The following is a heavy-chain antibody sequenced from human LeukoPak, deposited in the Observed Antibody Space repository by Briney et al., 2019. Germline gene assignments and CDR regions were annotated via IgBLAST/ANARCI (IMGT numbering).Heavy chain of an antibody. D-gene: IGHD4-23*01. Sequence: SETLSLTCTVSGASLSGNYSSWIRQPPGQGLEWIGYIYYSGSTSYNPSLKSRVTISLDTSKSQFSLKLNSVTAADTAVYYWARDRGQDYSGNSDGFDIWGQGTMVTVSS. CDR1: GASLSGNY. CDR2: IYYSGST. J-gene: IGHJ3*02. V-gene: IGHV4-59*01. CDR3: ARDRGQDYSGNSDGFDI.